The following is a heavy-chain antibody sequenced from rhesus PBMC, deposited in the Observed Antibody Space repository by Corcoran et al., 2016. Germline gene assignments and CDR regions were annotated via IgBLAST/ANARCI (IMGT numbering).Heavy chain of an antibody. D-gene: IGHD4-17*01. J-gene: IGHJ4*01. Sequence: QVQLQESGPGLVKPSETLSLTCSVSGGSIRSNYWRLLPQAPGKGLEWIGRIYGSGGSTDYNPSRKSRVTISTDTSKNQFSLKLSSVTAADTAVDYCARGLTTQAYWGQGVLVTVSS. CDR1: GGSIRSNY. CDR2: IYGSGGST. CDR3: ARGLTTQAY. V-gene: IGHV4-160*01.